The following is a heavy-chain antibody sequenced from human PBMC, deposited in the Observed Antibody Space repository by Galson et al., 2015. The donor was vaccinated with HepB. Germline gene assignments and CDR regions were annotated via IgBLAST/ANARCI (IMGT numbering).Heavy chain of an antibody. V-gene: IGHV3-74*01. D-gene: IGHD6-13*01. CDR2: INSDGSST. CDR3: ARDTSSSWYVVNRD. J-gene: IGHJ4*02. CDR1: GFTFSSYW. Sequence: SLRLSCAASGFTFSSYWMHWVRQAPGKGLVWVSRINSDGSSTTYADSVKGRFTISRYNAKNTRYLQMNSLRAEDKAVYYCARDTSSSWYVVNRDWGRGTLVTVSS.